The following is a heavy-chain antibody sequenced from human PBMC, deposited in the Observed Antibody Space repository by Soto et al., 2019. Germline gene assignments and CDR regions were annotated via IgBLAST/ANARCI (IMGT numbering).Heavy chain of an antibody. D-gene: IGHD3-22*01. Sequence: EVQLLESGGGLVQPGGSLRLSCAASGFTFSSYAMSWDRQAPGKGLEWVSVISGSGGSTYYADSVKGRFTISRDNSKNMLYLQMNSLRAEDTAVYYCAKVRADYYDSSGPSDYWGQGTLVTVYS. CDR3: AKVRADYYDSSGPSDY. V-gene: IGHV3-23*01. CDR1: GFTFSSYA. CDR2: ISGSGGST. J-gene: IGHJ4*02.